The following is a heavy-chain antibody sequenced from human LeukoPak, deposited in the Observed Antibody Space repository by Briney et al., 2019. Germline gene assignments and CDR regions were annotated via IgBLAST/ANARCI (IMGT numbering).Heavy chain of an antibody. J-gene: IGHJ3*02. Sequence: PGGSLRLSCAASGFTFSSYSMNWVRQAPGKGLEWVSSISSSSSYIYYADSVKGRFTISRDNDKNSLYLQMNSLRAEDTAVYYCARALGGSTGAFDIWGQGTMVTVSS. V-gene: IGHV3-21*01. CDR2: ISSSSSYI. D-gene: IGHD3-16*01. CDR1: GFTFSSYS. CDR3: ARALGGSTGAFDI.